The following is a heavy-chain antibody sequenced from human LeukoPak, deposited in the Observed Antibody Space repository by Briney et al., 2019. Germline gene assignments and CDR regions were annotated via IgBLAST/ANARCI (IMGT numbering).Heavy chain of an antibody. CDR1: GFTFVGNA. J-gene: IGHJ4*02. V-gene: IGHV3-23*01. CDR2: VSGSDGSS. CDR3: AKGGLGGYNAVFDH. Sequence: PGWSLRLSCATSGFTFVGNAMSWVRQAPGKGLEWVSCVSGSDGSSHYADSVKGRFTISVDSSKNTLPLQMNIMRAEDTAVYYCAKGGLGGYNAVFDHWGQGTLVTVSS. D-gene: IGHD5-24*01.